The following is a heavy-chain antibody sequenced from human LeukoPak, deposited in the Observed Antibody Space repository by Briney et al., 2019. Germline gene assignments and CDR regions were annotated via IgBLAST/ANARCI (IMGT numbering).Heavy chain of an antibody. J-gene: IGHJ4*02. CDR3: GKGRTGYSYGYGIDS. V-gene: IGHV3-23*01. CDR1: GFTFSTYA. CDR2: VSTSGGDT. D-gene: IGHD5-18*01. Sequence: QAGGSLRLSCAASGFTFSTYAMSWVRQAPGKGLEWVSSVSTSGGDTYNADSVKGRFTISRDNSKNMLYLQMNSLRAEDTAVYYCGKGRTGYSYGYGIDSWGQGTLVTVSS.